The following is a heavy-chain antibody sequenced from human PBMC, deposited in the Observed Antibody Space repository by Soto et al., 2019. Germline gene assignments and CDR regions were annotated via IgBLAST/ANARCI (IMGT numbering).Heavy chain of an antibody. CDR2: IYYSGST. V-gene: IGHV4-59*01. J-gene: IGHJ4*02. CDR3: ARRWPGGWYIDY. Sequence: SETLSLTCTVSGGSISSYYWSWIRQPPGKGLEWIGYIYYSGSTNYNPSLKSRVTISVDTSKNQFSLKLSSVTAADTAVYYCARRWPGGWYIDYWGQGTLVTVSS. CDR1: GGSISSYY. D-gene: IGHD6-19*01.